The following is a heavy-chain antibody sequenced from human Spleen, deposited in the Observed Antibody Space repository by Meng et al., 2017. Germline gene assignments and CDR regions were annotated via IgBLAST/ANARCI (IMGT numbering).Heavy chain of an antibody. D-gene: IGHD2-21*01. CDR1: GGSFSGYY. Sequence: QVQLQRWGAGLLKRSETLSLTCGVYGGSFSGYYWSWIRQPPGKGLEWIGYIHHSGSAYYNPSLKSRVSISVDTSKNQFSLNLNSMTAADTAVYYCASFDHIPRRNYFDYWGQGTLVTVSS. CDR2: IHHSGSA. J-gene: IGHJ4*02. CDR3: ASFDHIPRRNYFDY. V-gene: IGHV4-34*01.